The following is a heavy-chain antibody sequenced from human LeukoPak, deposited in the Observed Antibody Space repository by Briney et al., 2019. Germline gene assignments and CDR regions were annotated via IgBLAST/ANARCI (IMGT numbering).Heavy chain of an antibody. D-gene: IGHD3-3*01. CDR2: IYYSGST. Sequence: TSETLSLTCTVSGASMSTSSYYWGWVRQPPGKGLERIGTIYYSGSTDYNPSLKSRVTISVDTSKHHFSLKLSSVTAADTAVYYCARSYYDFWSGYYTSLFDSWGQGALVTVSS. J-gene: IGHJ4*02. CDR3: ARSYYDFWSGYYTSLFDS. V-gene: IGHV4-39*02. CDR1: GASMSTSSYY.